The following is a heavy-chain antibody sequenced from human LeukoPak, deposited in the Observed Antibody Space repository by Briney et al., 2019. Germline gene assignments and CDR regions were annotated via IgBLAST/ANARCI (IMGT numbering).Heavy chain of an antibody. CDR1: GFTFSNYA. CDR3: AKAAPGTIFGVVIPDTPDYYFDY. D-gene: IGHD3-3*01. V-gene: IGHV3-23*01. CDR2: VSGSGGYT. J-gene: IGHJ4*02. Sequence: GGSLRLSCAASGFTFSNYAMSWVRQALGRGLEWVSTVSGSGGYTYYADSVKGRFTISRDNSENTLYLQMDSMRAEDTAVYYCAKAAPGTIFGVVIPDTPDYYFDYWGQGTLVTVSS.